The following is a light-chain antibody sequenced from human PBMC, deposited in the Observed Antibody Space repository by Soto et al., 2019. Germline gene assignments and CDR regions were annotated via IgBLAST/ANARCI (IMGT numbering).Light chain of an antibody. CDR3: SSYAGSNNPYV. Sequence: QSALTQPPSSSGAPGQSVTISCTGTTGDIGGYDYFSLYQQHPGKAPKLMIYEVTKRPLGVPDRFSGSKSGNTASLTVSGLQAEDEADYYCSSYAGSNNPYVFGRGTKVTV. V-gene: IGLV2-8*01. CDR1: TGDIGGYDY. J-gene: IGLJ1*01. CDR2: EVT.